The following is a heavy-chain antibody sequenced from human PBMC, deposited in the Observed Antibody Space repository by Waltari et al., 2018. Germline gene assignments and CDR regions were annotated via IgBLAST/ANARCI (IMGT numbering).Heavy chain of an antibody. J-gene: IGHJ3*01. CDR2: ISYSGAI. D-gene: IGHD3-16*01. CDR1: GGPITRTSPY. CDR3: ATYVGASVGTAAFDV. Sequence: QLHLQESGPGLVKPSETLSLTCSVSGGPITRTSPYWGWIRQPPGKGLEWTGTISYSGAIYNNPSLKSRLTISVDTSKNQFSLKLSSVTAADTALYYCATYVGASVGTAAFDVWGQGTMVTVSS. V-gene: IGHV4-39*01.